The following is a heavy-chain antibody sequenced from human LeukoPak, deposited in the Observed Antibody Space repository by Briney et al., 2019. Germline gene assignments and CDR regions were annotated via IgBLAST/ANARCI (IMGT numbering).Heavy chain of an antibody. V-gene: IGHV3-74*01. CDR3: ASHVGTLESGNSDWSLNWFDS. CDR1: AFTSSSHW. J-gene: IGHJ5*01. D-gene: IGHD2/OR15-2a*01. Sequence: QAGGSLRPSCAASAFTSSSHWMHWGRQVAGKGLVWVSRISTDGSATTYADSVKGRFTICRDNDKNTLYLQMNSLSGEDTPLYYCASHVGTLESGNSDWSLNWFDSWGQGTLVTVSS. CDR2: ISTDGSAT.